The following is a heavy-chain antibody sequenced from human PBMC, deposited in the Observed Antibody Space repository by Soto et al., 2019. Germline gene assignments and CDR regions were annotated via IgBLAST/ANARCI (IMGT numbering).Heavy chain of an antibody. D-gene: IGHD2-8*01. CDR3: AKDRNVLMVYQD. Sequence: EVQLLESGGGLVQPGGSLRLSCAASGFTFSSYAMSWVRQAAGKGLEWVSAISGSGGSTYYADSVKGRFTISRDNSKNTLYLQLNSLRAEDTAVYYCAKDRNVLMVYQDWGQGTLVTVSS. CDR2: ISGSGGST. V-gene: IGHV3-23*01. J-gene: IGHJ4*02. CDR1: GFTFSSYA.